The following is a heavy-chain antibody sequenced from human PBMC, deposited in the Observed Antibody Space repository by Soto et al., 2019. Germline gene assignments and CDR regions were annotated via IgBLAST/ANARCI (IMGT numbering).Heavy chain of an antibody. CDR2: ISYDGSNK. V-gene: IGHV3-30*18. CDR1: GFTFSSSG. CDR3: EKENSGYNFWGGYVLDY. Sequence: PGGSLRLSCAASGFTFSSSGVHWVRQAPGKGLEWVAVISYDGSNKYYADSVKGRFTISRDNSKSTLYVQMNSLRPEDTAVYYCEKENSGYNFWGGYVLDYWGQGTLVTVSS. D-gene: IGHD3-3*01. J-gene: IGHJ4*02.